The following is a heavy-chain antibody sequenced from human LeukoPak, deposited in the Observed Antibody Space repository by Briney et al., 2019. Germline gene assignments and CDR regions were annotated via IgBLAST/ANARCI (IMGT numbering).Heavy chain of an antibody. D-gene: IGHD6-19*01. CDR3: ARIRSGWYHDY. V-gene: IGHV3-74*01. Sequence: GGSLRLSCAASGFTLSSYWMYWVRQAPGKGLVWVSRINSDGRTTRYADSVKGRFTISRDNAKNTLYLQMNSLGAEDTAVYYCARIRSGWYHDYWGQGTLVTVSS. CDR2: INSDGRTT. J-gene: IGHJ4*02. CDR1: GFTLSSYW.